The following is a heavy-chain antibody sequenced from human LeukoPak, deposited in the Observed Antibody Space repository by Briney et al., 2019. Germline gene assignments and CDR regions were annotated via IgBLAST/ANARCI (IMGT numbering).Heavy chain of an antibody. J-gene: IGHJ4*02. Sequence: PGGSLRLPCAASGFTFSSYWMSWVRQAPGKGLEWVANIKQDGSEKYYVDSVEGRFTISRDNAKNSLYLQMNSLRAEDTAVYYCAREGIDSSGYYSYFDYWGQGTLVTVSS. CDR2: IKQDGSEK. V-gene: IGHV3-7*01. D-gene: IGHD3-22*01. CDR1: GFTFSSYW. CDR3: AREGIDSSGYYSYFDY.